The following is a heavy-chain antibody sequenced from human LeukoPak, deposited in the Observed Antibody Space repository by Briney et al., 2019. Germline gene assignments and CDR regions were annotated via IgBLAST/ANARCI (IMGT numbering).Heavy chain of an antibody. V-gene: IGHV3-23*01. J-gene: IGHJ1*01. CDR1: GFTFSSYA. D-gene: IGHD5-12*01. CDR2: ITNSGDYT. CDR3: ARDSPGYGAYVS. Sequence: GGSLRLSCAASGFTFSSYAMTWVRQAPGKGLEWVSAITNSGDYTDYADSVKGRFTISRDNSKSTVFLQMDSLTAEDTAVYYCARDSPGYGAYVSWGQGTLVSVSS.